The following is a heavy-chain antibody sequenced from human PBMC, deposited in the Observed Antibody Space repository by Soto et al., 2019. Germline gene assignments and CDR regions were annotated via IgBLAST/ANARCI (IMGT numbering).Heavy chain of an antibody. CDR3: ARDCDGDCHDGKDV. CDR1: GGSISSGGYY. CDR2: IYYSGST. D-gene: IGHD2-21*02. J-gene: IGHJ6*02. Sequence: SETLSLTCTVSGGSISSGGYYWSWIRQHPGKGLEWIGYIYYSGSTYHNPSLKSRVTISVDTSKNQFSLKLSSVTAADTAVYYCARDCDGDCHDGKDVWSRGTTVTVSS. V-gene: IGHV4-31*03.